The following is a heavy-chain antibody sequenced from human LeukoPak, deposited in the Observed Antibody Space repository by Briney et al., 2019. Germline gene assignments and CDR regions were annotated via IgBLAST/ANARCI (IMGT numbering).Heavy chain of an antibody. Sequence: GGSLRLSCAASGFTFISYGMHWVRQAPGKGLEWVAVIWYDGSNKYYADSVKGRFTISRDNSKNTLYLQMNSLRAEDTAVYYCARGEAYDFWSGSDYWGQGTLVTVSS. CDR2: IWYDGSNK. D-gene: IGHD3-3*01. V-gene: IGHV3-33*01. CDR1: GFTFISYG. J-gene: IGHJ4*02. CDR3: ARGEAYDFWSGSDY.